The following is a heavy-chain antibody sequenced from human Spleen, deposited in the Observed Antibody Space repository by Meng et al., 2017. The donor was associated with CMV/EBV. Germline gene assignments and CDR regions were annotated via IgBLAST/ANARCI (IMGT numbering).Heavy chain of an antibody. Sequence: VQLVQSGPEVKKPGASVKVSCKASGYTFTSYGMSWLRQAPGQGLEWMGWISAYNGNTIYAQKVQGRVTMTTDASTNTAYLELRSLRSDDTAVYYCARDQQLIPAEYFQHWGPGTLVTVSS. CDR1: GYTFTSYG. J-gene: IGHJ1*01. V-gene: IGHV1-18*01. CDR2: ISAYNGNT. CDR3: ARDQQLIPAEYFQH. D-gene: IGHD6-13*01.